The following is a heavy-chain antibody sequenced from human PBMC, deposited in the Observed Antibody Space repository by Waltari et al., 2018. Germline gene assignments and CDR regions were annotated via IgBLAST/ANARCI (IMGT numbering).Heavy chain of an antibody. V-gene: IGHV3-21*04. D-gene: IGHD2-8*01. J-gene: IGHJ2*01. Sequence: EVQLVESGGGLVKPGGSLRLSCAASGFTFSSYSMNWVRQAPGKGLEWVSSISSSSSYIYYADSVKGRFTISRDNAKNSLYLQMNSLRSEDTAVYYCARSTRKYCTNGVCQKTSWYFDLWGRGTLVTVSS. CDR1: GFTFSSYS. CDR2: ISSSSSYI. CDR3: ARSTRKYCTNGVCQKTSWYFDL.